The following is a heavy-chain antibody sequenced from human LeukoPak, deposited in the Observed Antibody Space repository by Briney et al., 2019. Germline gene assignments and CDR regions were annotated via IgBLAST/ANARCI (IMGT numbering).Heavy chain of an antibody. J-gene: IGHJ3*02. Sequence: GGSLRLSCAASRFAFSTYSMNWVRQAPGRGLEWVSYISSSSTNIYYKDSVKGRFTISRDNAKNSLYLHMTSLRAEDTAVYYCVRNDGDNAFDIWGQGTMVIVSS. V-gene: IGHV3-48*01. D-gene: IGHD4-17*01. CDR1: RFAFSTYS. CDR3: VRNDGDNAFDI. CDR2: ISSSSTNI.